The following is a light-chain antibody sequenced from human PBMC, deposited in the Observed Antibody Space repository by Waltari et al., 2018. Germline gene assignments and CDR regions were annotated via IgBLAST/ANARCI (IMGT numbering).Light chain of an antibody. CDR1: QSVSSY. J-gene: IGKJ4*01. CDR3: QQRGDWPLT. Sequence: EIVLTQSPATLSLSPGERATFSCRASQSVSSYLAWYQQKPGQPPRLLIYDAFNRATGTPARFSGSGSGTDFTLTISSLEPEDFAIYYCQQRGDWPLTFGGGTKVEIK. CDR2: DAF. V-gene: IGKV3-11*01.